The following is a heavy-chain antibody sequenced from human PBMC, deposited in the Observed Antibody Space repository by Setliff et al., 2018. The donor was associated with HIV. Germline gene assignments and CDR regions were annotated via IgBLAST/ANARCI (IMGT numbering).Heavy chain of an antibody. J-gene: IGHJ3*02. V-gene: IGHV4-59*12. Sequence: SETLSLTCTVSGGSISSYYWSWIRQPAGKGLEWIGYIYYTGDTYYRSSLESRVTISVDTSNNQFSLKLSSVTATDTAVYYCARDGELTDAFDIWGQGTMVTVS. D-gene: IGHD1-26*01. CDR2: IYYTGDT. CDR3: ARDGELTDAFDI. CDR1: GGSISSYY.